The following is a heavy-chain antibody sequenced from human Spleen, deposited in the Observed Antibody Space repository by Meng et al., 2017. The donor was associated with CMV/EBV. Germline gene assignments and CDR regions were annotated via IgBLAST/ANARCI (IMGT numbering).Heavy chain of an antibody. D-gene: IGHD1-1*01. V-gene: IGHV3-48*03. J-gene: IGHJ5*02. CDR3: ARPGGWNPENPVAP. Sequence: GESLKISCATSGFTFTSYEMNWVRLAPGKGLERISYISASGSTIYYTDSVKGRFTISKDNTKKSLFLQMESLRPEDTAVYYCARPGGWNPENPVAPWGQGTLVTVSS. CDR2: ISASGSTI. CDR1: GFTFTSYE.